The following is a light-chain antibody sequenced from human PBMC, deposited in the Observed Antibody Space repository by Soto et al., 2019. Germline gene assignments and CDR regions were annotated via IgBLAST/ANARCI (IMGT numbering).Light chain of an antibody. J-gene: IGKJ3*01. CDR2: DAS. CDR1: QDITNH. V-gene: IGKV1-33*01. CDR3: QKYDGVPQ. Sequence: DIQMTQSPSSLSASVGDTVTITCQARQDITNHLNWYQHKPWKAPNLLIYDASHLETGVPSRFIGSGSGTYFTLTMSSLQSEDIATYYCQKYDGVPQFGPGTRVDF.